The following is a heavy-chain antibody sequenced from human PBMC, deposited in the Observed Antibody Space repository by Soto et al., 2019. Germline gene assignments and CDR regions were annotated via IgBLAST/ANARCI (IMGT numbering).Heavy chain of an antibody. J-gene: IGHJ5*02. CDR1: GYTFTSYD. CDR2: MNPNSGNT. V-gene: IGHV1-8*01. CDR3: ARAPVVAASPYNWFDP. D-gene: IGHD2-15*01. Sequence: ASVKVSCKASGYTFTSYDINWVRQATGQGLEWMGWMNPNSGNTGYAQKFQGRVTMTRNTSISTAYMELSSLRSEDTAVYYCARAPVVAASPYNWFDPWGQGTLVTVSS.